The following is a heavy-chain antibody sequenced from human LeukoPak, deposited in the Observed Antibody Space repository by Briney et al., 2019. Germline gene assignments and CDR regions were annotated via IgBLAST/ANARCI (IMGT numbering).Heavy chain of an antibody. D-gene: IGHD5-24*01. CDR1: GFTFSTYT. Sequence: GGSLRLSCAASGFTFSTYTTNWVRRAPGKGLEWLSYISSSATTIYYADSVKGRFTISRDNAKISLYLQMNSLRAEDTAVYYCARGRGFDYWGRGTLVTVSS. V-gene: IGHV3-48*01. J-gene: IGHJ4*02. CDR3: ARGRGFDY. CDR2: ISSSATTI.